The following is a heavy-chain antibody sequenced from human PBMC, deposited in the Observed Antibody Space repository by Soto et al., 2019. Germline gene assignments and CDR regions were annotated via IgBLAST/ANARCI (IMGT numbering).Heavy chain of an antibody. CDR3: AKDSASTLGYSSGSFDY. J-gene: IGHJ4*02. V-gene: IGHV3-9*01. CDR1: GFTFDDYA. D-gene: IGHD6-19*01. CDR2: ISWNSGSI. Sequence: GGSLRLSCAASGFTFDDYAMHWVRQAPGKGLEWVSGISWNSGSIGYADSVKGRFTISRDNAKNSLYLQMNSLRAEDTALYYCAKDSASTLGYSSGSFDYWGQGTLVTVSS.